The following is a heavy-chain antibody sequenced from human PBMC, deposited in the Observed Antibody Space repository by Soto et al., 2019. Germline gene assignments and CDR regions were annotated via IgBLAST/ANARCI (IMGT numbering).Heavy chain of an antibody. D-gene: IGHD6-19*01. J-gene: IGHJ4*02. Sequence: PGGSLRLSCAGSGFTFSSYAMSWVRQAPGKGLEWVSAISGSGDTTSYADSVKGRFTISRDNAKNTLYLQMNSLRAEDTAVYYCAVAVAGPTAIGYWGQGTLVTVSS. V-gene: IGHV3-23*01. CDR1: GFTFSSYA. CDR2: ISGSGDTT. CDR3: AVAVAGPTAIGY.